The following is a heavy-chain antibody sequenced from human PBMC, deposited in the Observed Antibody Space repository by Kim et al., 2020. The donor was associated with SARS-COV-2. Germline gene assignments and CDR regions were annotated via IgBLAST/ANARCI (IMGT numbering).Heavy chain of an antibody. CDR3: ARGGTSSWYDPIYYYYYGMDV. D-gene: IGHD6-13*01. V-gene: IGHV3-30*04. CDR2: ISYDGSNK. J-gene: IGHJ6*02. Sequence: GGSLRLSCAASGFTFSSYAMHWVRQAPGKGLEWVAVISYDGSNKYYADSVKGRFTISRDNSKNTLYLQMNSLRAEDTAVYYCARGGTSSWYDPIYYYYYGMDVWGQAPTVTVSS. CDR1: GFTFSSYA.